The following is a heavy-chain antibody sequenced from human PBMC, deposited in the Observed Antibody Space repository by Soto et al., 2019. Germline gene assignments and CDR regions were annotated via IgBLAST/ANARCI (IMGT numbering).Heavy chain of an antibody. CDR2: IYTSGST. D-gene: IGHD5-18*01. CDR3: ARDPTARAFGQLWLNYYGMDV. Sequence: KSSETLSLTCTVSGGSISSYYWSWIRQPAGKGLEWIGRIYTSGSTNYNPSLKSRVTMSVDTSKNQFSLKLSSVTAADTAVYYCARDPTARAFGQLWLNYYGMDVWGQGTTVTVS. CDR1: GGSISSYY. J-gene: IGHJ6*02. V-gene: IGHV4-4*07.